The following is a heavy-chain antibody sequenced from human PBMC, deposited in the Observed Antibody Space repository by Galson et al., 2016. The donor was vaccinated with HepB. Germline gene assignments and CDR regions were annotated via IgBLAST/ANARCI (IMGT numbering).Heavy chain of an antibody. CDR3: ASSNFNCSSTSCYINWFDP. CDR1: GGTFRSYA. Sequence: SCKASGGTFRSYAISWVRQAPGQGLEWMGGIIPILGIANYAQKFQGRVTITADKSTSTAYMELSSLRSEDTAVYYCASSNFNCSSTSCYINWFDPWGQGTLVTVSS. CDR2: IIPILGIA. D-gene: IGHD2-2*02. V-gene: IGHV1-69*10. J-gene: IGHJ5*02.